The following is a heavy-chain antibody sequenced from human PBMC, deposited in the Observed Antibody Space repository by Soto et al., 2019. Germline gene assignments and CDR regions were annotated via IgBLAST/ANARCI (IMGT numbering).Heavy chain of an antibody. D-gene: IGHD6-19*01. J-gene: IGHJ6*02. CDR2: ISYDGSNK. Sequence: QVQLVESGGGVVQPGRSLRLSCAASGFTFSSYGMHWVRQAPGKGLEWVAVISYDGSNKYYADSVKGRFTISRDNSKNTLYLQMNSLRAEDTAVYYCAKESRSGWYYYYYGMDVWGQGTTVTVSS. CDR1: GFTFSSYG. V-gene: IGHV3-30*18. CDR3: AKESRSGWYYYYYGMDV.